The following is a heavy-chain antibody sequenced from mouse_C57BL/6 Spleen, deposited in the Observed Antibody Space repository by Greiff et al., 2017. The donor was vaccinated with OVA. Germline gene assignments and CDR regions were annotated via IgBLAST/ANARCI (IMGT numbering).Heavy chain of an antibody. Sequence: EVKLVESGEGLVKPGGSLKLSCAASGFTFSSYAMSWVRQTPEKRLEWVAYISSGGDYIYYADTVKGRFTISRDNARNTLYLQMSSLKSEDTAMSYCTRDSSPGFAYWGQGTLVTVSA. CDR1: GFTFSSYA. CDR3: TRDSSPGFAY. V-gene: IGHV5-9-1*02. J-gene: IGHJ3*01. D-gene: IGHD3-2*01. CDR2: ISSGGDYI.